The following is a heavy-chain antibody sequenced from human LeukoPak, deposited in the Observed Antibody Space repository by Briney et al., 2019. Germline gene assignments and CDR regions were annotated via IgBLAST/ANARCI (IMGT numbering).Heavy chain of an antibody. V-gene: IGHV4-30-4*01. CDR3: ASSLRALLAFDI. CDR2: IYYSGST. J-gene: IGHJ3*02. Sequence: SETLSLTCTVSGGSISSGDYYWSWIRQPPGKGLEWIGYIYYSGSTYYNPSLKSRVTISVDTSKDQFSLKLSSVTAADTAVYYCASSLRALLAFDIWGQGTMVTVSS. CDR1: GGSISSGDYY.